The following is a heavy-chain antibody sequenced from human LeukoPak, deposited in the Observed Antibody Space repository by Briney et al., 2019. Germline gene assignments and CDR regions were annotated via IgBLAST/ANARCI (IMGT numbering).Heavy chain of an antibody. J-gene: IGHJ4*02. Sequence: PSETLSLTCAVSGGSISSSSSICWTWVRQPPGKGLEWIGEIYHSGATNYNPSLKSRVTMLLDKSKNQFSLKLNSVTAADTAVYYCARNGGNSDYDHWGQGTLVTVS. D-gene: IGHD4-23*01. CDR1: GGSISSSSSIC. V-gene: IGHV4-4*02. CDR2: IYHSGAT. CDR3: ARNGGNSDYDH.